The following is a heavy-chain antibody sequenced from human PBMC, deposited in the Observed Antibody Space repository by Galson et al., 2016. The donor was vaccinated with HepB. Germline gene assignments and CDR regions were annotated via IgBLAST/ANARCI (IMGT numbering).Heavy chain of an antibody. Sequence: SVKVSCKASGYTFTAYYIHWVRQAPAQGLEWMGWINPNNGDANYAQTFQGRATMTRDTSISTAYRELTRLTSDDTAVYSCARALPWFSYDRLTYSPQWYFELWGRGTLVAVSS. CDR2: INPNNGDA. CDR3: ARALPWFSYDRLTYSPQWYFEL. J-gene: IGHJ2*01. D-gene: IGHD3-16*01. CDR1: GYTFTAYY. V-gene: IGHV1-2*02.